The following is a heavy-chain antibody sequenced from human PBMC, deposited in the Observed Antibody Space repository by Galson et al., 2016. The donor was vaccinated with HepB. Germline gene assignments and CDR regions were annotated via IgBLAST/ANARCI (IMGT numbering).Heavy chain of an antibody. V-gene: IGHV3-30*03. CDR2: ISYDGSKK. CDR3: ARDQGWEGGWFDP. Sequence: SLRLSCAASGFTFNTYGMHWVRQAPGKGLEWVAVISYDGSKKYYADSVRGRFTISRDNSRSTLYLQMDSLRTGDTAVYYCARDQGWEGGWFDPWGQGTLVTVSS. D-gene: IGHD1-26*01. CDR1: GFTFNTYG. J-gene: IGHJ5*02.